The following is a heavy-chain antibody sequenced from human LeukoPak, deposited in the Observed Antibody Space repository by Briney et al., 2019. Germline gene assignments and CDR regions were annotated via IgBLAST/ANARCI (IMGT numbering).Heavy chain of an antibody. CDR3: AKDGAVGYSYGASDI. V-gene: IGHV3-20*04. J-gene: IGHJ3*02. CDR1: GFTFDDYG. CDR2: INWNGCST. D-gene: IGHD5-18*01. Sequence: GGSLRLSCAACGFTFDDYGMSWVRHAPGKGLEWVSGINWNGCSTVYADSVKGRFTISRDNGKNSLYLQMNSMRAEDTALYYCAKDGAVGYSYGASDIWGQGTMVTVSS.